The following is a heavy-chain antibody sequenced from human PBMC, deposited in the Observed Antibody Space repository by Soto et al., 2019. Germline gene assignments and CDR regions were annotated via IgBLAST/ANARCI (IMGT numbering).Heavy chain of an antibody. CDR1: GDILSHYG. Sequence: ASVKVSCKASGDILSHYGVSWVRQVPGKGLEWMGGTTAILGTRDYAQKFQGRMTITSDESTTTSYMELNSLTSDDTAVYYCAAGDSSDTGDHWGQGTLVTVSS. CDR2: TTAILGTR. J-gene: IGHJ4*02. V-gene: IGHV1-69*13. D-gene: IGHD5-18*01. CDR3: AAGDSSDTGDH.